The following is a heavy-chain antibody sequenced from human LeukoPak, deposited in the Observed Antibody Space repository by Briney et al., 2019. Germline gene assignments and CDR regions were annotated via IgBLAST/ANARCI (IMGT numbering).Heavy chain of an antibody. CDR3: AKELSLYDSSGYAVWYYFDY. D-gene: IGHD3-22*01. V-gene: IGHV3-30*02. J-gene: IGHJ4*02. CDR2: IRYDGSNK. CDR1: GFTFLSYG. Sequence: PGGSLRLSCAASGFTFLSYGMHWVRQAPGMGLEWVAFIRYDGSNKYYADSVKGRFTISRDNSKNTLCLQMNSLRAEDTAVYYCAKELSLYDSSGYAVWYYFDYWGQGTLVTVSS.